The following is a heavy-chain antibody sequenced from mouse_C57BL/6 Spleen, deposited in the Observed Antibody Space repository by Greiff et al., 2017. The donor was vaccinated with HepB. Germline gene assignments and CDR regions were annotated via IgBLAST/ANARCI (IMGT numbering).Heavy chain of an antibody. CDR2: IYPRSGNT. D-gene: IGHD1-1*01. J-gene: IGHJ2*01. Sequence: VQLQQSGAELARPGASVKLSCKASGYTFTSYGISWVKQRTGQGLEWIGEIYPRSGNTYYNEKFKGKATLTAAKSSSTAYMELRSLTTEDSAVYFCARWVITTVVAYYFDYWGQGTTLTVSS. CDR3: ARWVITTVVAYYFDY. V-gene: IGHV1-81*01. CDR1: GYTFTSYG.